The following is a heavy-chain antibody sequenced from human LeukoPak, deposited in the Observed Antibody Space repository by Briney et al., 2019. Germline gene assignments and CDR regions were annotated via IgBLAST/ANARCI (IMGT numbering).Heavy chain of an antibody. CDR2: ISYSDGST. D-gene: IGHD3-16*01. CDR3: ASLWAGNY. V-gene: IGHV3-23*01. Sequence: PGGSLRLSCAASGFTFSDHYMDWVRQAPGKGLDWVSAISYSDGSTYYVDSVKGRFTISRDNSKNTLYLQMNSLRAEDTAVYYCASLWAGNYWGQGTLVTVSS. CDR1: GFTFSDHY. J-gene: IGHJ4*02.